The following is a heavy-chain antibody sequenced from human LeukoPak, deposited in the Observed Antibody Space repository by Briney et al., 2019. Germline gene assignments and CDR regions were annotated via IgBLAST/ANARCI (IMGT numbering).Heavy chain of an antibody. D-gene: IGHD3-10*01. CDR3: ARGGYYGSGNDFRFDP. J-gene: IGHJ5*02. Sequence: SETLSLTCTVSGGSISIYYWNWIRQPAGKGLEWIGRIYTSGSTSYNPSLKSRVTISVDTSKSQFSLKLSSVTAADTAIYYCARGGYYGSGNDFRFDPWGQGTLVTVSS. V-gene: IGHV4-4*07. CDR2: IYTSGST. CDR1: GGSISIYY.